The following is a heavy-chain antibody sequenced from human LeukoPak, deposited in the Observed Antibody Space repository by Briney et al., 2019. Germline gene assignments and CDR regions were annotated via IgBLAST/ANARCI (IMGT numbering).Heavy chain of an antibody. J-gene: IGHJ4*02. CDR1: GLTFSSYA. CDR3: LKGDYSYGAYYFDY. Sequence: PGGSLRLSCAASGLTFSSYAIHWVRQAPGKGLEYVSAISSNGGSTYYADSVKGRFTISRDNSKNTLYFQMSSLRAEDTAVYYCLKGDYSYGAYYFDYWGQGTLVTVSS. D-gene: IGHD2-15*01. V-gene: IGHV3-64D*06. CDR2: ISSNGGST.